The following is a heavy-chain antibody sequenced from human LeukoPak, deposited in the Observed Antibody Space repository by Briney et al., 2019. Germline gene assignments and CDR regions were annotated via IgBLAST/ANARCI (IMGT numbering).Heavy chain of an antibody. V-gene: IGHV1-2*06. CDR2: INPNSGGT. CDR1: GYSFAGYF. J-gene: IGHJ4*02. D-gene: IGHD1-26*01. CDR3: ARDLSSTSNWEFDY. Sequence: ASVKVSCKTSGYSFAGYFIHWVRQAPGQGLQWMGRINPNSGGTEYEQSFQGRVTMTRDTSISTAYVEVSTLISDDTAVYYCARDLSSTSNWEFDYWGQGTLVTVSS.